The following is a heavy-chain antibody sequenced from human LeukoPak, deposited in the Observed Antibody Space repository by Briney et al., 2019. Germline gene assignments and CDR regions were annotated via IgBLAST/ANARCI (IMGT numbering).Heavy chain of an antibody. CDR3: ARPQLYDYVWGSYRSSFAFDI. V-gene: IGHV1-8*01. J-gene: IGHJ3*02. D-gene: IGHD3-16*02. Sequence: ASVKVSCKASGYTFTSYDINWVRQAPGQGLEWMGWMKLNSGNTGYAQKFQGRVTMTRNTSISTAYMELSSLRSEDTAVYYCARPQLYDYVWGSYRSSFAFDIWGQGTMVTVSS. CDR2: MKLNSGNT. CDR1: GYTFTSYD.